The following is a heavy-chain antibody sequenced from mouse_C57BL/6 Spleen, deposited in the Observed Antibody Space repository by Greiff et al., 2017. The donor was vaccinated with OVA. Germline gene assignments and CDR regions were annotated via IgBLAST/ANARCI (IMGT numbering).Heavy chain of an antibody. Sequence: EVKLMESGPGLVKPSQSLSLTCSVTGYSITSGYYWNWIRQFPGNKLEWMGYISYDGSNNYNPSLKNRITITRDTSKNQFFLKLNSVTTEDTATYYCARDYYGSWFAYWGQGTLVTVSA. CDR2: ISYDGSN. V-gene: IGHV3-6*01. J-gene: IGHJ3*01. CDR3: ARDYYGSWFAY. CDR1: GYSITSGYY. D-gene: IGHD1-1*01.